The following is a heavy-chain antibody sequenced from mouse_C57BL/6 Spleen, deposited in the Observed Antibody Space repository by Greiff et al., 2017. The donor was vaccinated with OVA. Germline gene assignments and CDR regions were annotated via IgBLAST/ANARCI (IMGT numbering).Heavy chain of an antibody. Sequence: QVQLQQPGAELVMPGASVKLSCKASGYTFTSYWMHWVKQRPGQGLERIGEIDPSDSYTNYNQKFKGKSTLTVDKSSSTAYMQLSSLTSEDSAVYYCARSVYYGSSPYYFDYWGQGTTLTVSS. CDR1: GYTFTSYW. D-gene: IGHD1-1*01. J-gene: IGHJ2*01. V-gene: IGHV1-69*01. CDR3: ARSVYYGSSPYYFDY. CDR2: IDPSDSYT.